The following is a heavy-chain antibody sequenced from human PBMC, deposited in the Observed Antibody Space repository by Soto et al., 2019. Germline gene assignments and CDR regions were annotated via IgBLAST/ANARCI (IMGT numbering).Heavy chain of an antibody. D-gene: IGHD4-17*01. CDR3: ARGGTTIDY. CDR2: ISAYNGNT. CDR1: GYTFTNFG. Sequence: QVQLVQSGAEVKKPGASVKVSCKTSGYTFTNFGISWVRQAPGQGLEWMGWISAYNGNTNYAQKFQGRATMTTDTSTSTAYMEVRSLRPDDKDVYYCARGGTTIDYWGQGTLVTVSS. J-gene: IGHJ4*02. V-gene: IGHV1-18*01.